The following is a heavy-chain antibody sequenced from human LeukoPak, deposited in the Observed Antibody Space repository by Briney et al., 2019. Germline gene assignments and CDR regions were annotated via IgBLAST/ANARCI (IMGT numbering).Heavy chain of an antibody. D-gene: IGHD6-19*01. J-gene: IGHJ4*02. V-gene: IGHV1-18*04. Sequence: GASVKVSCKASGYTFTSYGISWVRQAPGQGLEWMGWISAYNGNTNYAQRLQGRVTMTTDTSTSIAYMELRSLRSDDTAVYYCARVAVAGPIDYWGQGTLVTVSS. CDR3: ARVAVAGPIDY. CDR1: GYTFTSYG. CDR2: ISAYNGNT.